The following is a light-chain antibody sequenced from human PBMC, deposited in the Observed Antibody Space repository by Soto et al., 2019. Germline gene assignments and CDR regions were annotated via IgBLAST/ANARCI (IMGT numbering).Light chain of an antibody. CDR3: QQYCSSSFT. V-gene: IGKV3-20*01. Sequence: EIVLTQSPGTLSLSPGERATLSCRASQSVSNSYLAWYQQKPGQAPRLLIYGASSRATGIPDRFSGSGSGTDFTLTISRLEPEDFAVYYCQQYCSSSFTFGPGTKVDIK. CDR2: GAS. J-gene: IGKJ3*01. CDR1: QSVSNSY.